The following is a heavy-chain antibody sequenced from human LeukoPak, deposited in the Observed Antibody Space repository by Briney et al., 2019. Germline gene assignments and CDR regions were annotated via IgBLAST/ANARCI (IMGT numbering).Heavy chain of an antibody. CDR2: IYYSGST. CDR3: ARGGRLLGKFDY. D-gene: IGHD3-22*01. J-gene: IGHJ4*02. Sequence: SETLSLTCIVAGGSISSYYWSWIRQPPGKGLEWIGYIYYSGSTNYNPSLKSRVTISVDTSTNQFSLKLSSVTAADTAVYFCARGGRLLGKFDYWGQGTLVTVSS. CDR1: GGSISSYY. V-gene: IGHV4-59*01.